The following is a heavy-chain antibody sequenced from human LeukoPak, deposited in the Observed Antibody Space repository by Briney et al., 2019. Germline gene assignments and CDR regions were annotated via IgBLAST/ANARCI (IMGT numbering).Heavy chain of an antibody. J-gene: IGHJ4*02. CDR2: INHSGST. CDR3: ARGTGGSGSYQDY. Sequence: SETLSLTCAVYGVSFSGYYWSWIRQPPGKGLEWIGEINHSGSTNYNPSLKSRVTISVDTSKNQFSLKLGSVTAADTAVYYCARGTGGSGSYQDYWGQGTLVTVSS. CDR1: GVSFSGYY. V-gene: IGHV4-34*01. D-gene: IGHD3-10*01.